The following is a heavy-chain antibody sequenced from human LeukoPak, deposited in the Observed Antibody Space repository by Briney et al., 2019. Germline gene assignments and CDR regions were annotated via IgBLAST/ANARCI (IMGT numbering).Heavy chain of an antibody. Sequence: SETLSLTCTVSGGSISSYYWSWIRQPPGKGLEWIGYIYYSGSTNYNPSLKSRVTISVDTSKNQFSLKLGSVTAADTAVYYCARVGANYYDSSGYPYYFDYWGQGTLVTVSS. CDR3: ARVGANYYDSSGYPYYFDY. CDR2: IYYSGST. V-gene: IGHV4-59*01. J-gene: IGHJ4*02. CDR1: GGSISSYY. D-gene: IGHD3-22*01.